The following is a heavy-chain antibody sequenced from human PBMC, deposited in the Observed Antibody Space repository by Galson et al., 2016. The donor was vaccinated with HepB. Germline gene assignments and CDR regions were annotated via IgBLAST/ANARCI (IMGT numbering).Heavy chain of an antibody. CDR3: TKDGDSTGYYYSKFN. J-gene: IGHJ4*02. V-gene: IGHV3-23*01. CDR2: ISGSGDST. CDR1: GFTFSSYV. Sequence: SLRLSCAASGFTFSSYVMSWVRQAPGKGLEWVSTISGSGDSTYYADSGKGRFTISRDKSKNTLYLQMNSLRAEDTAVYYCTKDGDSTGYYYSKFNWGQGTLVTVSS. D-gene: IGHD3-22*01.